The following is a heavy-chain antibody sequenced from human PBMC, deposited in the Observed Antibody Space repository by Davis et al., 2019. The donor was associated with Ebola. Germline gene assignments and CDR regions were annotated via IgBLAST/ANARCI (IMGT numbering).Heavy chain of an antibody. CDR2: IFYGGST. Sequence: MPSETLSLTCTVSGGSISSGALYWSWIRQHPGKGLEWIGYIFYGGSTYYNPSLKSRVTISLDTSKNQFSLTLTSVTAADTAVYYCARDFVYWGQGTLVTVSS. CDR1: GGSISSGALY. CDR3: ARDFVY. V-gene: IGHV4-31*03. J-gene: IGHJ4*02.